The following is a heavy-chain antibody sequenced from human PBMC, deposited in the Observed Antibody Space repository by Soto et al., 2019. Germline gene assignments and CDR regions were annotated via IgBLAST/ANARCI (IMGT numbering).Heavy chain of an antibody. D-gene: IGHD3-22*01. J-gene: IGHJ4*02. Sequence: PGASLKMSSKGSGYSFNSYWIGWVSQMPGQGLEWMGIIYPGGSDTRYSPSFQGQVTISADKSISTAYLQWSSLKASDTAMYYCARHTHYYDSREWGQGTLVTV. CDR3: ARHTHYYDSRE. V-gene: IGHV5-51*01. CDR2: IYPGGSDT. CDR1: GYSFNSYW.